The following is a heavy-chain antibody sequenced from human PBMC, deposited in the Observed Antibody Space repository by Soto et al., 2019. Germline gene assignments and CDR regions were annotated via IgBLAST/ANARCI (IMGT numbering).Heavy chain of an antibody. V-gene: IGHV4-61*08. CDR2: VYYSGTT. J-gene: IGHJ5*02. CDR3: ARDVIGRPMCSEP. CDR1: GGSIYSGDYY. Sequence: LSLTCTVSGGSIYSGDYYLSWIRQPPGKGLEWIGYVYYSGTTNYNPFLKSRVTLSLDKSKNQLYLKMNSVTAADTAVYYCARDVIGRPMCSEPWGYGTLVTDSS. D-gene: IGHD3-10*02.